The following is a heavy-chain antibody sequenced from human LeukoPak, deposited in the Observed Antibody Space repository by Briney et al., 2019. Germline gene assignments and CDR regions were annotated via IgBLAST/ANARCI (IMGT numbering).Heavy chain of an antibody. V-gene: IGHV1-69*05. CDR1: GGTFSSYA. D-gene: IGHD1-26*01. CDR2: IIPIFGTA. J-gene: IGHJ1*01. Sequence: SVKVSCKASGGTFSSYAISWVRQAPGQGLEWMGGIIPIFGTANYAQKFQGRVTITTDESTSTAYMELSSLRSEDTAVYYCARDLLGVIVGATEDFQHWGQGTLVTVSS. CDR3: ARDLLGVIVGATEDFQH.